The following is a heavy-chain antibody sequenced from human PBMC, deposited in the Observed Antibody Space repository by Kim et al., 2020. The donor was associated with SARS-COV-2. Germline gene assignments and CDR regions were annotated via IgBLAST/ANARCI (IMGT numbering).Heavy chain of an antibody. CDR2: IIPLFGTP. Sequence: SVKVSCKTSGGTFSSYANTWVRQAPGQGLEWMGGIIPLFGTPKYAQKFQGRVTITADESTSTGYMELSSLTSEDTAVYYCASRTGLYYYNPMDVWGQGTTVTVSS. CDR3: ASRTGLYYYNPMDV. V-gene: IGHV1-69*13. D-gene: IGHD7-27*01. J-gene: IGHJ6*02. CDR1: GGTFSSYA.